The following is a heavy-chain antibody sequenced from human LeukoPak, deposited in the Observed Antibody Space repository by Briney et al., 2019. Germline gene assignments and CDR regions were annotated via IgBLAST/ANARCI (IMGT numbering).Heavy chain of an antibody. J-gene: IGHJ4*02. CDR1: GFTFSSYW. D-gene: IGHD2-15*01. Sequence: PGRSLRLSCAASGFTFSSYWMSWVRQAPGKGLEWVANIKKDGSEKYYVDSVKGRFTISRDNSKNTLYLQMNSLRAEDTAVYYCARGRGGYCSGGSCYGEYLLDYWGQGTLVTVSS. CDR3: ARGRGGYCSGGSCYGEYLLDY. CDR2: IKKDGSEK. V-gene: IGHV3-7*01.